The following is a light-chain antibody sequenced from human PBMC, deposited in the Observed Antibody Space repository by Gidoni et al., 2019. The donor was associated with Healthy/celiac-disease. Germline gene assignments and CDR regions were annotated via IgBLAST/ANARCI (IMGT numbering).Light chain of an antibody. CDR1: HSTRSY. CDR3: QQSYSTPPYS. V-gene: IGKV1-39*01. J-gene: IGKJ2*03. Sequence: DIQMTQSPSSLSASVGDRVTITRRASHSTRSYLNLYQQKPGKAPKLLIYAASSLQSGVPSRFSGSGSGTDFTLTISSLQPEDFATYYCQQSYSTPPYSFGQGTKLEIK. CDR2: AAS.